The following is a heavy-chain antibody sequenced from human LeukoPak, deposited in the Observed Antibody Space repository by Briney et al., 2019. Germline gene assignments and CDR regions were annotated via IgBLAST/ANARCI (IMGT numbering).Heavy chain of an antibody. V-gene: IGHV3-48*01. CDR3: ARTRYYYGFDF. Sequence: GGSLRLSCAASGFTFSDYSMNWVRQAPGKGLEWVSHISSTSGTIYYADSVKGRFTISRDNAKNSLYLQMNSLRAEDTAVYYCARTRYYYGFDFWGQGTMVTVSS. CDR1: GFTFSDYS. CDR2: ISSTSGTI. D-gene: IGHD2/OR15-2a*01. J-gene: IGHJ3*01.